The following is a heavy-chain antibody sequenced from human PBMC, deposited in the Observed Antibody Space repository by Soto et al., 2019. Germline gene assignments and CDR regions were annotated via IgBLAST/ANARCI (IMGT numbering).Heavy chain of an antibody. CDR2: FSLSGTT. V-gene: IGHV4-4*07. Sequence: PSETLSLTCTVSGGSITGSSDWSWIRQPAGKGLEWIGRFSLSGTTNYNPSLRSRVTMSADVSKNQFSLRLTSVTAADTALYYCARGMTPPGAPAWYYFDSWGQGTLVTVSS. CDR3: ARGMTPPGAPAWYYFDS. D-gene: IGHD2-8*02. J-gene: IGHJ4*02. CDR1: GGSITGSSD.